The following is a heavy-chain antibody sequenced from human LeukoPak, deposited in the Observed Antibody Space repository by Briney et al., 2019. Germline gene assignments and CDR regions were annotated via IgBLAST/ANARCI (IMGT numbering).Heavy chain of an antibody. J-gene: IGHJ4*02. D-gene: IGHD5-24*01. CDR3: AREEMAKGGLDY. V-gene: IGHV3-7*01. CDR2: IKQDGSEK. Sequence: GGSLRLSCAASGFTFSIYWMSWVRQAPGKGLEWVANIKQDGSEKYYVDSVKGRFTISRDNAKNSLSLQLNSLRAEDTAVYYCAREEMAKGGLDYWGQGTLVTVSS. CDR1: GFTFSIYW.